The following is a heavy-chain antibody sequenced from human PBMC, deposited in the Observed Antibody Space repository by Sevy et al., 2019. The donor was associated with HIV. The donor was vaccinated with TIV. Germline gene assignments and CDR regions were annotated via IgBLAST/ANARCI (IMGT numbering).Heavy chain of an antibody. Sequence: GGSLRLSCAASGFTFSSYSMNWVRQAPGKGLEWVSYISSSSSTIYYAASVKGRFTISRDNAKNSLYLQMNSLRAEDTTVYYCARDPNYYGSGSYYNVRPYYYYGMDVWGQGTTVTVSS. CDR1: GFTFSSYS. V-gene: IGHV3-48*01. D-gene: IGHD3-10*01. CDR3: ARDPNYYGSGSYYNVRPYYYYGMDV. J-gene: IGHJ6*02. CDR2: ISSSSSTI.